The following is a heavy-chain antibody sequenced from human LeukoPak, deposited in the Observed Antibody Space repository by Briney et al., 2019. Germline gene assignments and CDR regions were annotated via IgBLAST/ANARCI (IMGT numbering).Heavy chain of an antibody. CDR3: AREWIEVFTTVGATYGMDV. J-gene: IGHJ6*02. CDR1: GGPFSSYA. Sequence: ASVEVSCKASGGPFSSYAISWVRQDPGQGLEWMGGIISIFGTANYAQKFQGRVTITADKSTSTAYLEPSSLRSEDTAVYYWAREWIEVFTTVGATYGMDVWGQGTTVTVSS. V-gene: IGHV1-69*06. D-gene: IGHD1-26*01. CDR2: IISIFGTA.